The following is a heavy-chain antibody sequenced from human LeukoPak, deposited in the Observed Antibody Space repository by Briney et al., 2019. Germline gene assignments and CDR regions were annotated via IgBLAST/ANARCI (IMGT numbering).Heavy chain of an antibody. J-gene: IGHJ4*02. CDR1: GSTASSTY. CDR3: ASESKYDS. Sequence: AGSLRLSCATAGSTASSTYMSWVRQAPGKGLEWVSVIYSGGSTFYADSVKGRFTISRDTSENTLSLQMNSRGGEDRAVYYCASESKYDSWGQGSLVTVSS. V-gene: IGHV3-66*02. CDR2: IYSGGST.